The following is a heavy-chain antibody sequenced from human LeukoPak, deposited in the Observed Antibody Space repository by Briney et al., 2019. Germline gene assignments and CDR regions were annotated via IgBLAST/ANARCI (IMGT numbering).Heavy chain of an antibody. CDR3: AREPPSGSLSSLDWFDP. V-gene: IGHV4-59*01. D-gene: IGHD1-26*01. J-gene: IGHJ5*02. CDR2: IYYSGST. CDR1: GGTISRDY. Sequence: SETLSLTCSVSGGTISRDYWSWIRQPPGKGLEWIGCIYYSGSTNYNPSLKRRVTISVDTSKNQFSLKLSSVTAADTAVYYCAREPPSGSLSSLDWFDPWGQGTLVTVSS.